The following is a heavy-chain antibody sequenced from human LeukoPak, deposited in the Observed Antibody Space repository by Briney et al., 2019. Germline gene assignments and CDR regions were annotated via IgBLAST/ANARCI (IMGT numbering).Heavy chain of an antibody. CDR3: ARDSAWEGLNNWFDP. Sequence: GGSLRLSCAASGFTFSSYAMHWVRQAPGKGLEWVAVTSYDGSNKYYADSVKGRFTISRDNSKNTLYLQMNSLRAEDTAVYYCARDSAWEGLNNWFDPWGQGTLVTVSS. D-gene: IGHD1-26*01. V-gene: IGHV3-30*04. CDR1: GFTFSSYA. J-gene: IGHJ5*02. CDR2: TSYDGSNK.